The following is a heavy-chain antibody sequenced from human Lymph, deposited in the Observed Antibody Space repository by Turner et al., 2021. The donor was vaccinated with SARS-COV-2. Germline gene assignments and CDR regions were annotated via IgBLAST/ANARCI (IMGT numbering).Heavy chain of an antibody. Sequence: QVQLQESRPRLVKPLEPLSRTCTVSGGSMNNNYWSWIRQPPGKRLEWIGFIFYRGSTNYNPSLKSRVTISVDTSENQFSLKLTSVTAADTAIYYCARQTENNWVDPWGQGTLVTVSS. CDR1: GGSMNNNY. CDR2: IFYRGST. D-gene: IGHD2-21*02. J-gene: IGHJ5*02. V-gene: IGHV4-59*01. CDR3: ARQTENNWVDP.